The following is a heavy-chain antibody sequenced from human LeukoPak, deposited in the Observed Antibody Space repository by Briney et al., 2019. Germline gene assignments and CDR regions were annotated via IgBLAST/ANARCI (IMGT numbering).Heavy chain of an antibody. D-gene: IGHD3-3*01. J-gene: IGHJ6*02. Sequence: EASVKVSCKASGGTFSSYAISWVRQAPGQGLEWMGRIIPILGIANYALKFQGRVTITADKSTSTAYMELSSLRSEDTAVYYCARDMDDFWSGYYYYYGMDVWGQGTTVTVSS. CDR2: IIPILGIA. V-gene: IGHV1-69*04. CDR3: ARDMDDFWSGYYYYYGMDV. CDR1: GGTFSSYA.